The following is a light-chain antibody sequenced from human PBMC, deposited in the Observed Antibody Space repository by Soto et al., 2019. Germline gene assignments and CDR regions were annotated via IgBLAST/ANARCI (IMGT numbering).Light chain of an antibody. CDR3: SSYTASTPGVL. V-gene: IGLV2-14*03. CDR1: SSDVGGYNY. CDR2: AVS. J-gene: IGLJ7*01. Sequence: QSALTQPASVSGSPGQSITISCTGTSSDVGGYNYVSWYQHHPGKAPKLMIYAVSNRPSGVSNRFSASKSGNTDSLTISGLQADDEADYYCSSYTASTPGVLFGGGTQLTVL.